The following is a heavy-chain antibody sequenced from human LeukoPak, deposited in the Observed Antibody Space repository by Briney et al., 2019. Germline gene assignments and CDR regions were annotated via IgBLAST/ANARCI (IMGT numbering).Heavy chain of an antibody. D-gene: IGHD1-26*01. V-gene: IGHV4-4*02. Sequence: PSETLSLTCAVSGGSISGYWWSWVRQPPGKGLEWIGEIFESGRTNHNPSLKSRATISGDKSESLFSLRLTSVSVADTAVYYCARHQMGANTFDYWGQGTLVTVSS. CDR1: GGSISGYW. CDR2: IFESGRT. CDR3: ARHQMGANTFDY. J-gene: IGHJ4*02.